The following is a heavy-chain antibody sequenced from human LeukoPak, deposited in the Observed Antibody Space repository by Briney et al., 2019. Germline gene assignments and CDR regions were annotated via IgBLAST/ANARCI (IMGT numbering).Heavy chain of an antibody. D-gene: IGHD3-10*01. CDR3: ARVQGSYYIY. Sequence: SETLSLTCTVSGGSISSYYWSWIRQPPGKGLEWIGYIYYSGSTNYNPSLKSRVTISVDTSKNQFSLKLSSVTAADTAVYHCARVQGSYYIYWGQGTLVTVSS. CDR1: GGSISSYY. CDR2: IYYSGST. J-gene: IGHJ4*02. V-gene: IGHV4-59*01.